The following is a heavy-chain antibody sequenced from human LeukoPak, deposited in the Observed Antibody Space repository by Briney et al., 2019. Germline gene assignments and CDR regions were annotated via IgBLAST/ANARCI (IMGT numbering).Heavy chain of an antibody. CDR3: AKVRRSGYYYFDY. Sequence: GGSLRLSCAASGFTVSSNYMSWVRQAPGKGLEWVAVISYDGSNKYYADSVKGRFTISRDNSKNTLYLQMNSLRAEDTAVYYCAKVRRSGYYYFDYWGQGTLVTVSS. CDR2: ISYDGSNK. CDR1: GFTVSSNY. J-gene: IGHJ4*02. D-gene: IGHD3-22*01. V-gene: IGHV3-30*18.